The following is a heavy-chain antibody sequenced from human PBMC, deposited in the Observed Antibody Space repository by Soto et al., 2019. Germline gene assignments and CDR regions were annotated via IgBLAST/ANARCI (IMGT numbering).Heavy chain of an antibody. J-gene: IGHJ4*02. CDR2: IIPIFGTE. CDR3: ARQHKTREFDY. V-gene: IGHV1-69*06. D-gene: IGHD2-2*01. CDR1: GVALSSYA. Sequence: SVKVSCKASGVALSSYAMRWVRQAPLQVLEWMGGIIPIFGTENYEQKFQGRVTITADKSTSTAYMELSSLRSEDTAVYYCARQHKTREFDYWGQGTMVTLSS.